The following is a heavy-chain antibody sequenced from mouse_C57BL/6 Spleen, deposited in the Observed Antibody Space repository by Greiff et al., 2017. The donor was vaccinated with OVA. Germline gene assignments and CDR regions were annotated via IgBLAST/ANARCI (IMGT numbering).Heavy chain of an antibody. CDR2: IYPSDSET. CDR3: ARSSNSFDY. Sequence: VQLQQPGAELVRPGSSVKLSCKASGYTFTSYWMDWVKQRPGQGLEWIGNIYPSDSETHYNQKFKDKATLTVDKSSSTAYMQLSSLTSEYSAVYYCARSSNSFDYWGQGTTLTVSS. CDR1: GYTFTSYW. J-gene: IGHJ2*01. V-gene: IGHV1-61*01.